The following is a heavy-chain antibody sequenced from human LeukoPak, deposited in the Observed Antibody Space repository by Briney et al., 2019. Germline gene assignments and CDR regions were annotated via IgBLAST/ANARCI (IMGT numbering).Heavy chain of an antibody. CDR3: AREVFGVARAFDS. CDR1: GGSISSGSYY. J-gene: IGHJ4*02. Sequence: SETLSLTCTVSGGSISSGSYYWSWIRQPAGKGLEWIGRIYTSGSTNYNPSLKSRVTISVDTSKNQFSLKLSSVTAADTAVYYCAREVFGVARAFDSWGQGTLVTVSS. D-gene: IGHD3-3*01. CDR2: IYTSGST. V-gene: IGHV4-61*02.